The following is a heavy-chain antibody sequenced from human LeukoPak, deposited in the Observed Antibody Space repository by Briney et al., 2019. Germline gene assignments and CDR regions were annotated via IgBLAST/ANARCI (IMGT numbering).Heavy chain of an antibody. V-gene: IGHV3-9*01. CDR3: AKDPSYCSGGSCYETGLDY. J-gene: IGHJ4*02. CDR1: GFTFDDYA. Sequence: GGSLRLSCAASGFTFDDYAMRWVRQAPGKGLEWVSGISWNSGSIGYADSVKGRFTISRDNAKNSLYLQMNSLRAEDTALYYCAKDPSYCSGGSCYETGLDYWGQGTLVTVSS. D-gene: IGHD2-15*01. CDR2: ISWNSGSI.